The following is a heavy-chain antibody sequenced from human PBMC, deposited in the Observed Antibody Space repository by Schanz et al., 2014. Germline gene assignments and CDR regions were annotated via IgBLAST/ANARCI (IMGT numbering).Heavy chain of an antibody. J-gene: IGHJ4*02. CDR1: GDSITGVSRY. D-gene: IGHD2-15*01. Sequence: QVQLQESGPGLVKPSETLSLTCSVSGDSITGVSRYWGWIRQPPGKGLEWIASDCISATDYVNESLQSGVSISIDRTKTLFSLKVPSVPAADTAVYFCARHRDEMATVSSPFDYWGQGILVTVSS. CDR3: ARHRDEMATVSSPFDY. V-gene: IGHV4-39*01. CDR2: DCISATD.